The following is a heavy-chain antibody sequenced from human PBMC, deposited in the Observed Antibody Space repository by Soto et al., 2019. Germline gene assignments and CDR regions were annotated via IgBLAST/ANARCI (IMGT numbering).Heavy chain of an antibody. CDR1: GYSFAGYW. V-gene: IGHV5-10-1*01. J-gene: IGHJ4*02. CDR2: IDPSDSQT. Sequence: GESLKISCKGSGYSFAGYWITWVRQKPGKGLEWMGRIDPSDSQTYYSPSFRGHVTISVTKSITTVFLQWSSLRASDTAMYYCAYQIDDAGTGPNCHLTFDSWGQGTLVTVSS. D-gene: IGHD6-13*01. CDR3: AYQIDDAGTGPNCHLTFDS.